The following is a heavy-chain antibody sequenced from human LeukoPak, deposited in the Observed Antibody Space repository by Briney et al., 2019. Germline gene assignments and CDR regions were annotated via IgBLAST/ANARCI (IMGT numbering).Heavy chain of an antibody. CDR1: GGTFSSYA. CDR3: ARPAPKCSSTSCHPNQLDY. CDR2: IIPILGIA. J-gene: IGHJ4*02. D-gene: IGHD2-2*01. V-gene: IGHV1-69*04. Sequence: ASVKVSCKASGGTFSSYAISWVRQAPGQGLEWMGRIIPILGIANYAQKFQGRVTITADKSTSTAYMELSSLRSEDTAVYYCARPAPKCSSTSCHPNQLDYWGQGTLVTVSS.